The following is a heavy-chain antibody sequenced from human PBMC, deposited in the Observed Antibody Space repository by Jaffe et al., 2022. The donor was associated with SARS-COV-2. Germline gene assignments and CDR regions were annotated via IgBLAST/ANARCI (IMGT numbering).Heavy chain of an antibody. Sequence: EVQLLESGGGLVQPGGSLRLSCAASGFTFSGSAMSWVRQPPGGGLEWVSTISGSGETTYYADSVKGRFTISRDNSKNTLYLQMDSLRAEDTALYSCAKVVLVTDAPPPWFDPWGQGTLVTVSS. V-gene: IGHV3-23*01. D-gene: IGHD2-2*01. CDR3: AKVVLVTDAPPPWFDP. CDR2: ISGSGETT. CDR1: GFTFSGSA. J-gene: IGHJ5*02.